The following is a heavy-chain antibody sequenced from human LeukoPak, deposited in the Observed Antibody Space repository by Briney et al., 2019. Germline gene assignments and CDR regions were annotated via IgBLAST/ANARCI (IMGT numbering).Heavy chain of an antibody. CDR1: GDSVSSNSAA. D-gene: IGHD5-12*01. CDR2: TYYRSKWYN. J-gene: IGHJ4*02. V-gene: IGHV6-1*01. CDR3: ARAWIVATIYDY. Sequence: SQTLSLTCAISGDSVSSNSAAWNWTRQSPSRGLECLGRTYYRSKWYNAYAVSVKSRITINSDTSKNQFSLQPNSVAPDDTAVYYCARAWIVATIYDYWGQGTLVTVSS.